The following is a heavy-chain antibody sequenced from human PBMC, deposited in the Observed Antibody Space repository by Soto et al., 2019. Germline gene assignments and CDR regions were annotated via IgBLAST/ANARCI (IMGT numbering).Heavy chain of an antibody. Sequence: GGSLRLSCAASGFTFSSYGMHWVRQAPGKGLEWVAVISYDGSNKYYADSVKGRFTISRDNSKNTLYLQMNSLRAEDTAVYYCAKNPSGVERIAAAVIDYWGQGTLVTVSS. J-gene: IGHJ4*02. V-gene: IGHV3-30*18. CDR2: ISYDGSNK. D-gene: IGHD6-13*01. CDR1: GFTFSSYG. CDR3: AKNPSGVERIAAAVIDY.